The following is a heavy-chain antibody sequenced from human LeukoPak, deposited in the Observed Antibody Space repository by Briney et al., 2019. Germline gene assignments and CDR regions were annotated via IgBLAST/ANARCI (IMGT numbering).Heavy chain of an antibody. CDR1: GFTFSSYA. Sequence: GGSLRLSCAASGFTFSSYAMSWVRQAPGKGLEWVSAISGSGGSTYYADSVKGRFIISRDNSKNTLYLQMNSLRAEDTAVYYCAKDGYNWNDAFDYWGQGTLVTVSS. V-gene: IGHV3-23*01. CDR2: ISGSGGST. CDR3: AKDGYNWNDAFDY. J-gene: IGHJ4*02. D-gene: IGHD1-1*01.